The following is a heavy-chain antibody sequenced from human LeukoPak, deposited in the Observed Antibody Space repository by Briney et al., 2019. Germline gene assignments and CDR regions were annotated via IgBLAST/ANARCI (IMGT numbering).Heavy chain of an antibody. CDR3: ARANPLWFGENRNAFDI. Sequence: SETLSLTCTVSGGSFSSGSYYWSWIRQPPGKGLEWIGYIYYSGSTNYNPSLKSRVTISVDTSKNQFSLKLSSVTAADTAVYYCARANPLWFGENRNAFDIWGQGTMVTVSS. J-gene: IGHJ3*02. D-gene: IGHD3-10*01. CDR2: IYYSGST. V-gene: IGHV4-61*01. CDR1: GGSFSSGSYY.